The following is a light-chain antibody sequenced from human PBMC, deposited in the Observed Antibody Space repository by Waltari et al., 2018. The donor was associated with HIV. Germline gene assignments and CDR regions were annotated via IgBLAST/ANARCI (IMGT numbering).Light chain of an antibody. J-gene: IGKJ4*01. V-gene: IGKV1-33*01. Sequence: DIQMTQSPSSLSASVGDRVTITCQASQDISNYLNWYQQKPGKAPKLLIYDASNLETGVPSRFSGSGSGTDFTFTISSLQPEDIATNYCQQDDNLPQVTFGGGTKVEIK. CDR2: DAS. CDR1: QDISNY. CDR3: QQDDNLPQVT.